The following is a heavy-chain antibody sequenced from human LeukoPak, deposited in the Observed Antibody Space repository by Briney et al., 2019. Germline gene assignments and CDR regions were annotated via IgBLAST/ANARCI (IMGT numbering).Heavy chain of an antibody. V-gene: IGHV1-8*01. CDR1: GYTFINYD. J-gene: IGHJ4*02. CDR2: MSANSGNT. Sequence: ASVKVSCKPSGYTFINYDINWIRQAPGQGLKWLGWMSANSGNTGYAQKFQGRVTMTGTTSISTAFMELSRLTFEDTAVYYCVRTPPKGDIDYWGQGTLVTVSS. CDR3: VRTPPKGDIDY. D-gene: IGHD2-21*02.